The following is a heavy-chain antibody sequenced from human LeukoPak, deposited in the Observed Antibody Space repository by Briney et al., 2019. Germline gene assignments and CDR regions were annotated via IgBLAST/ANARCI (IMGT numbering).Heavy chain of an antibody. D-gene: IGHD3/OR15-3a*01. CDR3: TSGTGYTDHDY. Sequence: GGSLRLPCAASGFTFNDAWMSWVRQAPGKGLEWVGRVKSEIDGGAIDYAAPVKDRFSISRDDSKNALHLQMDGLKTEDTAVYFCTSGTGYTDHDYWGQGTLVTVSS. CDR2: VKSEIDGGAI. V-gene: IGHV3-15*01. J-gene: IGHJ4*02. CDR1: GFTFNDAW.